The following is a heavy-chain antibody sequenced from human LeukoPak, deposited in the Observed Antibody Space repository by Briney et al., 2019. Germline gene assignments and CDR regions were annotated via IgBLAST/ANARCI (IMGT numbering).Heavy chain of an antibody. V-gene: IGHV5-51*01. CDR3: ASLGVGATSSYDY. CDR2: IYPSDSDT. Sequence: GESLKISCKGSGYSFTSYWIGWVRQMPGKGLERMGIIYPSDSDTRYSPSFQGQVTISADKSISTAYLQWSSLKASDTAMYYCASLGVGATSSYDYWGQGTLVTVSS. J-gene: IGHJ4*02. D-gene: IGHD1-26*01. CDR1: GYSFTSYW.